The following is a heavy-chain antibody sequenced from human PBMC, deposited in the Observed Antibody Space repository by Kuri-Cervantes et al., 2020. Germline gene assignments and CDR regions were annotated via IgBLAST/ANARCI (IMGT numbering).Heavy chain of an antibody. CDR3: ARGHYGEADAFDI. J-gene: IGHJ3*02. CDR1: GFTFSSYA. Sequence: GGSLRLSCAASGFTFSSYAMHWVRQAPGKGLEWVAVISYDGSNKYYADSVKGRFTISRDNSKNSLYLQMNSLRGEDTAVYYCARGHYGEADAFDIWGQGTMVTVSS. V-gene: IGHV3-30-3*01. D-gene: IGHD4-17*01. CDR2: ISYDGSNK.